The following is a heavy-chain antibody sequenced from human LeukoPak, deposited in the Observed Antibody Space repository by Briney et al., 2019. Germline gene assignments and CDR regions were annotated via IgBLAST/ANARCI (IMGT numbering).Heavy chain of an antibody. D-gene: IGHD6-6*01. CDR2: INPNSGGT. V-gene: IGHV1-2*02. Sequence: ASVKVSCKASGYIFTGYYMHWVRQAPGQGLEWMGWINPNSGGTKYAQKFQGRVTMTRDTSISTAYMELSRLRSDDTAMYYCAFFEYSSSSSHYWGQGTLVTVSS. CDR1: GYIFTGYY. J-gene: IGHJ4*02. CDR3: AFFEYSSSSSHY.